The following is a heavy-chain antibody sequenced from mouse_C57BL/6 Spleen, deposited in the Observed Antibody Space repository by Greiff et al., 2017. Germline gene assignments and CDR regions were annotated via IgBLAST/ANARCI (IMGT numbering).Heavy chain of an antibody. D-gene: IGHD1-1*01. J-gene: IGHJ3*01. Sequence: EVHLVESGGGLVKPGGSLKLSCAASGFTFSDYGMHWVRQAPEKGLEWVGYISSGSSTIYYADTVKGRFTISRDNAKNTLFLQMTSLRSEDTAMYYCAREERGSSDGWFAYWGQGTLVTVSA. CDR3: AREERGSSDGWFAY. CDR2: ISSGSSTI. CDR1: GFTFSDYG. V-gene: IGHV5-17*01.